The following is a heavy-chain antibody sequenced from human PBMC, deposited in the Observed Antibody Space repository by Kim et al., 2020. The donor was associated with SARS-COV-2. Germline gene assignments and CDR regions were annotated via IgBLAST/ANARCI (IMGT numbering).Heavy chain of an antibody. J-gene: IGHJ4*02. Sequence: YAQKFQGSVTNTADKSTSTAYMELSSLRSEDTAVYYCERGSILQWLADYWGQGTLVTVSS. V-gene: IGHV1-69*02. D-gene: IGHD6-19*01. CDR3: ERGSILQWLADY.